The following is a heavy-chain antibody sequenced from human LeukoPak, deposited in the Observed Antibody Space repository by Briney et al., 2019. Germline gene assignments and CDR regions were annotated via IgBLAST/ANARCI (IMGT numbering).Heavy chain of an antibody. CDR2: ISYDGSNK. V-gene: IGHV3-30*04. J-gene: IGHJ3*02. D-gene: IGHD6-19*01. CDR3: ARESSGWYDDAFDI. Sequence: GGSLRLSCAAPGFTFSSYAMHWVRQAPGKGLEWVAVISYDGSNKYYADSVKGRFTISRDNSKNTLYLQMNSLRAEDTAVYYCARESSGWYDDAFDIWGQGTMVTVSS. CDR1: GFTFSSYA.